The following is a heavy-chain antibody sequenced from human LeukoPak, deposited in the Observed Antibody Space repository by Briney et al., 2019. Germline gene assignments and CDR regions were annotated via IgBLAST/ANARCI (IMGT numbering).Heavy chain of an antibody. CDR3: ASGVLRFLEWFPSDY. V-gene: IGHV3-23*01. D-gene: IGHD3-3*01. J-gene: IGHJ4*02. Sequence: GGSLRLSCTASGFTFSNYPMSWVRQAPGKGLEWVSSISGSGNQTYYADSVKGRFTISRDNSKNTLYLQMNSLRAEDTAVYYCASGVLRFLEWFPSDYWGQGTLVTVSS. CDR1: GFTFSNYP. CDR2: ISGSGNQT.